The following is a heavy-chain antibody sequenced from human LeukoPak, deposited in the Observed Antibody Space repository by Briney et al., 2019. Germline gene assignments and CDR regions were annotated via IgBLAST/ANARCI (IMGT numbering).Heavy chain of an antibody. D-gene: IGHD6-19*01. J-gene: IGHJ4*02. Sequence: PGGSLRLSCAASGFTFSSYAMSWVRQAPGKGLEWVSAISGSGASTYYADSVKGRFTISRDNSKNTLCLQMNSLRAEDTAVYYCAKTPLARIAVAGTSNGGFDYWGQGTLVTVSS. CDR3: AKTPLARIAVAGTSNGGFDY. CDR1: GFTFSSYA. V-gene: IGHV3-23*01. CDR2: ISGSGAST.